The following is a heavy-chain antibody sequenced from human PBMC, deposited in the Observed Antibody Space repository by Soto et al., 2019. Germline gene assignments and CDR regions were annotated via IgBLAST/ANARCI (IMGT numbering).Heavy chain of an antibody. Sequence: XGSLRLSCAASGFTFSSYEMNGVRQAPGKGLEWVSYISSSGSTIYYADSVKGRFTISRDNAKNSLYLQMNSLRAEDTAVYYCARDPRIAAAGPYPPSVYYYYYGMDVWGQGTTVTVSS. D-gene: IGHD6-13*01. CDR1: GFTFSSYE. CDR2: ISSSGSTI. CDR3: ARDPRIAAAGPYPPSVYYYYYGMDV. V-gene: IGHV3-48*03. J-gene: IGHJ6*02.